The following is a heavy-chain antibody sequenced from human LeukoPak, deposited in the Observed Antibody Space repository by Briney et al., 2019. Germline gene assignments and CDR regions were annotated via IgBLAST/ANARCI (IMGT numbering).Heavy chain of an antibody. Sequence: PSETLSLTCAVYGGSFSGYYWSWIRQPPGKGLEWIGEINHSGSTNYNPSLKSRVTISVDTSKNQFSLKLSSVTAEETAVYYCARGPYCNNGVCYKGFDYWGQGTLVTVSS. D-gene: IGHD2-8*01. CDR2: INHSGST. V-gene: IGHV4-34*01. CDR1: GGSFSGYY. J-gene: IGHJ4*02. CDR3: ARGPYCNNGVCYKGFDY.